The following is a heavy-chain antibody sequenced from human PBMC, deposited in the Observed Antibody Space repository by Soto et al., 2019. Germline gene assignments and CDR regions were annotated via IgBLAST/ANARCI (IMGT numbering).Heavy chain of an antibody. CDR1: GYTFTSYA. D-gene: IGHD7-27*01. CDR3: ARNRHLGIRADAFDI. Sequence: ASVKVSCKASGYTFTSYAMHWVRQAPGQRLEWMGWINAGNGNTKYSQKFQGRVTITRDTSASTAYMELSSLRSEDTAVYYCARNRHLGIRADAFDIWGQGTMVTVSS. V-gene: IGHV1-3*01. CDR2: INAGNGNT. J-gene: IGHJ3*02.